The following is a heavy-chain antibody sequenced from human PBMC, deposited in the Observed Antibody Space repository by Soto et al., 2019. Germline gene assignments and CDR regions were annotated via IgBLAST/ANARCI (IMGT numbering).Heavy chain of an antibody. Sequence: GESLKISCKGSGCSFTSYLISWVRQMPGKGLEWMGRIDPSDSYTNYSPSFQGHVTISADKSISTAYLQWSSLKASDTAMYYCALNLRFLEPFDPWGQGTLVTVSS. CDR2: IDPSDSYT. J-gene: IGHJ5*02. CDR3: ALNLRFLEPFDP. CDR1: GCSFTSYL. D-gene: IGHD3-3*01. V-gene: IGHV5-10-1*01.